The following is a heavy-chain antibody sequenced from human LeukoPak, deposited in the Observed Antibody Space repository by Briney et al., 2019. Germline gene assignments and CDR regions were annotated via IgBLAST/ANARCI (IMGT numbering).Heavy chain of an antibody. J-gene: IGHJ4*02. CDR3: AIQSGYYYDSSGYRNFDY. D-gene: IGHD3-22*01. Sequence: GASVNVSCKASGNTFTSYYIHWVRQAPGQGLEWMGIINPSSGSTNYAQKFQGRVTMTEDTSTDTAYMELSSLRSEDTAVYYCAIQSGYYYDSSGYRNFDYWGQGTLVTVSS. CDR2: INPSSGST. V-gene: IGHV1-46*01. CDR1: GNTFTSYY.